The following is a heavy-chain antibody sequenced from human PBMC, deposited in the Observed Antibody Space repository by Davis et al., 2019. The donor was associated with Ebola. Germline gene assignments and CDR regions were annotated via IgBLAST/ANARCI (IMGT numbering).Heavy chain of an antibody. CDR2: IVVGSGNT. CDR3: AAGGAYCSSWYLARFDY. CDR1: GFTFTSSA. D-gene: IGHD6-13*01. V-gene: IGHV1-58*01. Sequence: AASVKVSCKASGFTFTSSAVQWVRQARGQRLEWIGWIVVGSGNTNYAQKFQERVTITRDMSTSTAYMELSSLRSEDTAVYYCAAGGAYCSSWYLARFDYWGQGTLVTVSS. J-gene: IGHJ4*02.